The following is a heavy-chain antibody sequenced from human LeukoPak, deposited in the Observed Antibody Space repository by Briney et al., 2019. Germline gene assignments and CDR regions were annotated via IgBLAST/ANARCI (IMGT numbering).Heavy chain of an antibody. V-gene: IGHV3-23*01. D-gene: IGHD3-10*01. CDR1: GFTFSSYA. CDR3: AKDNYGSGSYWFDP. J-gene: IGHJ5*02. CDR2: ISGSGGST. Sequence: GGSLRLSCAASGFTFSSYAMSWVRQAPGKGLEWVSAISGSGGSTYYADSVKGRFIISRDNSKNTLYLQMNSLRAEDTAVYYCAKDNYGSGSYWFDPWGQGTLVTVSS.